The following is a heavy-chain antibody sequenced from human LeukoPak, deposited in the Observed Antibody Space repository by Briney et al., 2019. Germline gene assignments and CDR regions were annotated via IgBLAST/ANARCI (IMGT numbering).Heavy chain of an antibody. V-gene: IGHV3-23*01. Sequence: GGSLRHSCAASGFTFSSYAMSWVRQAPGKGLEWVSAISGSGGTTYYADSVKGRFTISRDNSKNTLYLQMNSLRVEDTAVYYCAKTTPGVAPDDSYYFGLDVWGQGTTVTVSS. D-gene: IGHD2-2*01. CDR3: AKTTPGVAPDDSYYFGLDV. J-gene: IGHJ6*02. CDR1: GFTFSSYA. CDR2: ISGSGGTT.